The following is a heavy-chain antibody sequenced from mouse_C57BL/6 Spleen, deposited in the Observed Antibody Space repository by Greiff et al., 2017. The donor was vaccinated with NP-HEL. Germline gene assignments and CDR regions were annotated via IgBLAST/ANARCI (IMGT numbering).Heavy chain of an antibody. V-gene: IGHV5-4*01. CDR2: ISDGGSYT. CDR1: GFTFSSYA. Sequence: EVKLVESGGGLVKPGGSLKLSCAASGFTFSSYAMSWVRQTPEKRLEWVATISDGGSYTYYPDNVKGRFTISRDNAKNNLYLQMSHLKSEDTAMYYCAREGGAGYAKDYWGQGTSVTVSS. J-gene: IGHJ4*01. CDR3: AREGGAGYAKDY.